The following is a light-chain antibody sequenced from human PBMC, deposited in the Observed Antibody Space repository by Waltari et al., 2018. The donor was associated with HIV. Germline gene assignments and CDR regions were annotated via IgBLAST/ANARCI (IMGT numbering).Light chain of an antibody. J-gene: IGLJ1*01. CDR3: CSYAGSSTYV. V-gene: IGLV2-23*01. CDR2: EGS. Sequence: QSALTQPAPVSGSPGQSSTISCTGTSSDVGSYNLVSWYQQHPGKAPKLMIDEGSKRPSGVSNRFSGSKSGNTAALTISGLQAEDEADYYCCSYAGSSTYVFGTGTKVTVL. CDR1: SSDVGSYNL.